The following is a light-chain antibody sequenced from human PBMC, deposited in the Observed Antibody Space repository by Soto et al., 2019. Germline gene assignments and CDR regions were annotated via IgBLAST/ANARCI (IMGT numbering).Light chain of an antibody. J-gene: IGKJ1*01. Sequence: EIVLTQSPGTLSLSPGERATLSCRASQSVTNSYLAWYQQKPGQAPSLLIYGAYNMATGIPDRFSGSGSGTDFTLSISRLEPEDFAVYYCQQYGSSPETFGQGTKVEIK. V-gene: IGKV3-20*01. CDR1: QSVTNSY. CDR3: QQYGSSPET. CDR2: GAY.